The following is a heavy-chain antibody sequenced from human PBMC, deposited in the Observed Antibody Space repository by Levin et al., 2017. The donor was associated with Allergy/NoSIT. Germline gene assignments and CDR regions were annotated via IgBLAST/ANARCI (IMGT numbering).Heavy chain of an antibody. V-gene: IGHV3-30-3*01. CDR2: ISHDGSNK. CDR1: GFTFSSYA. D-gene: IGHD3-22*01. Sequence: GESLKISCAASGFTFSSYAMHWVRQAPGKGLEWVAVISHDGSNKYYADSVKGRFTISRDNSKNTLYLQMNSLRAEDTAVYYCARDGEYYDSSGYPIDYWGQGTLVTVSS. CDR3: ARDGEYYDSSGYPIDY. J-gene: IGHJ4*02.